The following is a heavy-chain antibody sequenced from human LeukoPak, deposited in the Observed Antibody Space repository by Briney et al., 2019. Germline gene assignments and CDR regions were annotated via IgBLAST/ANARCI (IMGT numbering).Heavy chain of an antibody. CDR2: IYSGGST. D-gene: IGHD6-13*01. J-gene: IGHJ4*02. V-gene: IGHV3-53*04. CDR1: GFTVSSNY. Sequence: GGSLRLSCAASGFTVSSNYMGWVRQAPGKGLGWESVIYSGGSTYYADSVKGRFTISRHNSKNTLYLQMNSLRAEDTAVYCCARVGDSSSWYPGYLDYWGQGTLVTVSS. CDR3: ARVGDSSSWYPGYLDY.